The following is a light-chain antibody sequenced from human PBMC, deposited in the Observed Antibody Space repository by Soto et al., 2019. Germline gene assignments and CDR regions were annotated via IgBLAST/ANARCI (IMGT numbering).Light chain of an antibody. CDR2: GAS. CDR1: QSVSNRY. CDR3: QQYGSSYT. Sequence: EIVLTQSPGTLSLSPGERATLSCRASQSVSNRYLVWYQQKPGQAPRLLIYGASSRATGIPDRFSGSGSGTDFTLTMSRLEPQDFAVYYCQQYGSSYTFGQGTKLEIK. J-gene: IGKJ2*01. V-gene: IGKV3-20*01.